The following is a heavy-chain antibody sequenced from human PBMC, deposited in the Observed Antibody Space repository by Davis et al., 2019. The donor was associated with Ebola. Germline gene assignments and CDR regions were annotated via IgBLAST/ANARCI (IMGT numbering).Heavy chain of an antibody. Sequence: ASVTVSCKASGYTFTGYYIHWVRQAPGQGLEWMGWINPHSGGTNYAQKFQGWVTMTRDTSISTFYMELSRLRSDDTAVYYCARGAPLGGLIDRWWWGQGTLVTVSS. CDR1: GYTFTGYY. D-gene: IGHD3-16*02. V-gene: IGHV1-2*04. CDR2: INPHSGGT. J-gene: IGHJ4*02. CDR3: ARGAPLGGLIDRWW.